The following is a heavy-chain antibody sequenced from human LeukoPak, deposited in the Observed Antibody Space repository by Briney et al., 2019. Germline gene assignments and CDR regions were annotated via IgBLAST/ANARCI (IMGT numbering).Heavy chain of an antibody. V-gene: IGHV4-39*01. J-gene: IGHJ4*02. Sequence: SETLSLTCTVSGGSISSTTYYWGWIRQPPGKGVEWIGSIYYSGSTYYNPSLKSRVTISVGTSKNQFSLKLNSVTAADTAVYYCARTLRANHYDILTGYFDYWGQGTLVTVSS. CDR3: ARTLRANHYDILTGYFDY. CDR1: GGSISSTTYY. D-gene: IGHD3-9*01. CDR2: IYYSGST.